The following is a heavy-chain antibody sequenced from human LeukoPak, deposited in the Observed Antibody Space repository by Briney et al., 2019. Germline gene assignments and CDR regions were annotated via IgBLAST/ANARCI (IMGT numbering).Heavy chain of an antibody. J-gene: IGHJ4*02. CDR1: GFTFSSYG. CDR2: IWYDGSNK. CDR3: ARDYDSSTSHTLDY. V-gene: IGHV3-33*01. Sequence: GRSLRLSCAASGFTFSSYGMHWVRQAPGKGLEWVAVIWYDGSNKYYADSVKGRFTISRDNSKNTLYLQMNSLRAEATAVYYCARDYDSSTSHTLDYWAREPWSPSPQ. D-gene: IGHD2-2*01.